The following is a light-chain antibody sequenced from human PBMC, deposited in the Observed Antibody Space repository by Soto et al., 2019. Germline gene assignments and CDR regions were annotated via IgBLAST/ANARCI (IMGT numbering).Light chain of an antibody. CDR3: QSYDNTLTSAI. Sequence: QSVLTQPPSVSGTPGQRISISCTGTSSNLGADYEVHWYQQLPGTAPRLLIFGNRVLPSGVPDRFSGSKSGTSASLAITGLQAEDEAVYYCQSYDNTLTSAIFGAGTKLTVL. CDR1: SSNLGADYE. V-gene: IGLV1-40*01. J-gene: IGLJ2*01. CDR2: GNR.